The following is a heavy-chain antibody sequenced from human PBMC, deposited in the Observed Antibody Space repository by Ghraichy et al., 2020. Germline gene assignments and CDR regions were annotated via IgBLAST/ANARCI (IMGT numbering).Heavy chain of an antibody. J-gene: IGHJ6*02. CDR3: AKASPSSGGYDFWSGWYSESNYYYYGMDV. CDR1: GFTFSSYA. Sequence: GESLNISCAASGFTFSSYAMSWVRQAPGKGLEWVSAISGSGGSTYYADSVKGRFTISRDNSKNTLYLQMNSLRAEDTAVYYCAKASPSSGGYDFWSGWYSESNYYYYGMDVWGQGTTVTVSS. V-gene: IGHV3-23*01. D-gene: IGHD3-3*01. CDR2: ISGSGGST.